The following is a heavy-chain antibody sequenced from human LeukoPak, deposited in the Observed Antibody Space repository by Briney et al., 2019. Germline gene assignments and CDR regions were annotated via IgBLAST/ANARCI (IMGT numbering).Heavy chain of an antibody. V-gene: IGHV1-69*01. Sequence: SVKVSCKASGGTFGSYAISWVRQAPGQGLEWMGGIIPIFGTANYAQKFQGRVTITAGESTSTAYMELSSLRSEDTAVYYCARDGYYGSGSYYTTLDYWGQGTLVTVSS. J-gene: IGHJ4*02. D-gene: IGHD3-10*01. CDR1: GGTFGSYA. CDR2: IIPIFGTA. CDR3: ARDGYYGSGSYYTTLDY.